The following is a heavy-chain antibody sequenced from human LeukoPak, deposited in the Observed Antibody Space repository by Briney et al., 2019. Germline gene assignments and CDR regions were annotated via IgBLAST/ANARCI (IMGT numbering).Heavy chain of an antibody. V-gene: IGHV4-39*01. Sequence: SETLSLTCTVSGDSIRSSSYYWGWIRQPPGKGLEWIGSMSYSGSTYYNSSLKSRVTISVDTSKNQFSLKLSSVTAADTAVYYCAGPLADSSGYFDYWGQGTLATVSS. CDR1: GDSIRSSSYY. CDR3: AGPLADSSGYFDY. CDR2: MSYSGST. J-gene: IGHJ4*02. D-gene: IGHD3-22*01.